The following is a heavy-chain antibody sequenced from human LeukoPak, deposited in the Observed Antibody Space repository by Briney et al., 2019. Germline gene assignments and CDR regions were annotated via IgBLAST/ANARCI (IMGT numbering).Heavy chain of an antibody. V-gene: IGHV4-38-2*01. D-gene: IGHD3-10*01. CDR3: ARRGYYYGSGSYVWYWFDP. CDR1: GYSISSGYY. Sequence: PSETLSLTCAVSGYSISSGYYWGWIRQPPGKGREWFGSIYHSGSTYYNPSLKSRVTISVDTSKNQFSLKLSSVTAADTAVYYCARRGYYYGSGSYVWYWFDPWGQGTLVTVSS. CDR2: IYHSGST. J-gene: IGHJ5*02.